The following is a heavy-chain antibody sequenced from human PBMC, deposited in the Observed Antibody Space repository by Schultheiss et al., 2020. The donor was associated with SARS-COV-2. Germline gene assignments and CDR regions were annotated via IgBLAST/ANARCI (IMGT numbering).Heavy chain of an antibody. Sequence: GGSLRLSCAASGFTVSSNYMSWVRQAPGKGLEWVSVIYSGGSTYYADSVKGRFTISRDNAKNSLYLQMNSLRAEDTAVYYCARVETVATFFDYWGQGTPVTVSS. D-gene: IGHD4-23*01. J-gene: IGHJ4*02. CDR3: ARVETVATFFDY. CDR1: GFTVSSNY. V-gene: IGHV3-53*01. CDR2: IYSGGST.